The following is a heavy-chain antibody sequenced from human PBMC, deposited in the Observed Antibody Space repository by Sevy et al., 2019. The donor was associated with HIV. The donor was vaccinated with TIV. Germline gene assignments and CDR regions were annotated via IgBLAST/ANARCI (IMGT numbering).Heavy chain of an antibody. Sequence: GGSLRLSCAASGFTFSNAWMSWVRQAPGKGLEWVGRIKSKTDGGTTDYAAPVKGRFTISRDDSKNTLYLQMNSLKTEDTTVYYCTTGAYYYGSGSYYRVWDYYYGMDVWGQGTTVTVSS. J-gene: IGHJ6*02. CDR3: TTGAYYYGSGSYYRVWDYYYGMDV. D-gene: IGHD3-10*01. V-gene: IGHV3-15*01. CDR2: IKSKTDGGTT. CDR1: GFTFSNAW.